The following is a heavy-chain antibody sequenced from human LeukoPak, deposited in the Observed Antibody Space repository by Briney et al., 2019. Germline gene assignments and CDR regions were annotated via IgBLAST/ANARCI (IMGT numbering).Heavy chain of an antibody. V-gene: IGHV3-23*01. J-gene: IGHJ4*02. Sequence: GGSLRLSCAASGFTAGSHAMTWVRQAPGKGLEWVSGITYSGDNTYYAGSVKGRFTISRDNSRNTLFLQMDSLRAEDTAVYYCAKDKLPTATFSYVYWGQGTLDTVSS. CDR3: AKDKLPTATFSYVY. CDR2: ITYSGDNT. CDR1: GFTAGSHA. D-gene: IGHD2-2*01.